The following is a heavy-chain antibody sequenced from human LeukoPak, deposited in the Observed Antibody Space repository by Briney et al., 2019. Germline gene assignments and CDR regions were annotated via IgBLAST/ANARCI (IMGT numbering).Heavy chain of an antibody. D-gene: IGHD7-27*01. V-gene: IGHV6-1*01. J-gene: IGHJ2*01. CDR1: GDSVSSNSAA. CDR3: ARGDSVTGDPIAGGYWYSDL. CDR2: TYYRSKWYN. Sequence: SQTLSLTCAISGDSVSSNSAAWNWIRQSPSRGLEWLGRTYYRSKWYNDYAVSVKSRITINPDTSKNQFSLQLNSVTPEDTAVYYCARGDSVTGDPIAGGYWYSDLWGRGTLVTVSP.